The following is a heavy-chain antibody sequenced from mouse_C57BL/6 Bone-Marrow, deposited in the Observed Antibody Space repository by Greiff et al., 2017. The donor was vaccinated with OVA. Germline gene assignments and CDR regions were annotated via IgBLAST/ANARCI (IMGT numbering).Heavy chain of an antibody. CDR3: AREDDYDHYAMDY. J-gene: IGHJ4*01. CDR2: IYIGNGDT. D-gene: IGHD2-4*01. Sequence: EVQLQESGAELVRPGSSVKMSCKTSGYTFTSYGINWVKQRPGQGLEWIGYIYIGNGDTEYNEKFKGKATLTSDTSSSTAYMQLSSLTSEDSAIYFCAREDDYDHYAMDYWGQGTSVTVSS. CDR1: GYTFTSYG. V-gene: IGHV1-58*01.